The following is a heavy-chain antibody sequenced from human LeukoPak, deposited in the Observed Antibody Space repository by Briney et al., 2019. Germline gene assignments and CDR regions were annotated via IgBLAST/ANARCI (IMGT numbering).Heavy chain of an antibody. CDR2: ISGSGGST. Sequence: GGSLRLSCAASGFTFRSYGMSWVRQAPGKGLEWVSAISGSGGSTYYADSVKGRFTISRDNSKNTLYLQMNSLRAEDTAVYYCAKVVFSYYYGSGSYAAGDFDYWGQGTLVTVSS. CDR1: GFTFRSYG. V-gene: IGHV3-23*01. J-gene: IGHJ4*02. CDR3: AKVVFSYYYGSGSYAAGDFDY. D-gene: IGHD3-10*01.